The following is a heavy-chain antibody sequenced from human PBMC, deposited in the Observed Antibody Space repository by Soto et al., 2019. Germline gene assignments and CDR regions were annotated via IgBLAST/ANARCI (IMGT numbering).Heavy chain of an antibody. CDR3: ARDRDSGYDHYHFDY. Sequence: ASVKVSCKASGYTFTGYYMHWVRQAPGQGLEWMGWINPNSGGTNYAQKFQGRVTMTRDTSISTAYMELSRLRSDDTAVYYCARDRDSGYDHYHFDYCGQGTLVTVSS. V-gene: IGHV1-2*02. CDR2: INPNSGGT. CDR1: GYTFTGYY. D-gene: IGHD5-12*01. J-gene: IGHJ4*02.